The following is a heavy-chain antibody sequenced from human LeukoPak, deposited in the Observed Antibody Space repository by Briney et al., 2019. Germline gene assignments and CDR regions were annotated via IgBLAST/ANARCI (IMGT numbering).Heavy chain of an antibody. CDR2: IYYSGTT. CDR3: ARGGYYGMDV. Sequence: SETLSLTCTVSGGSINSSSYYWGWIRQPPGKGLEWIGSIYYSGTTYYNPSLKSRVTISEDTSKNQFSLKLTSVTAADTAVYFCARGGYYGMDVWGQATTVTVSS. CDR1: GGSINSSSYY. J-gene: IGHJ6*02. V-gene: IGHV4-39*07.